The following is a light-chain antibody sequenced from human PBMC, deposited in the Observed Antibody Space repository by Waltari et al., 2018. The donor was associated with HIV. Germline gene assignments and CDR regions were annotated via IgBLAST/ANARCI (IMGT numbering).Light chain of an antibody. CDR3: QQYTSYPIT. Sequence: DIHMTHSPSSLSASVGDRVTIACRATQDIVSWLAWVLPRPVKGPKSLIYAASTLHSGVPSWFTGTGSGTDFTLTITGLQPEDFATYYCQQYTSYPITVGQGTRLDI. CDR2: AAS. J-gene: IGKJ5*01. V-gene: IGKV1D-16*01. CDR1: QDIVSW.